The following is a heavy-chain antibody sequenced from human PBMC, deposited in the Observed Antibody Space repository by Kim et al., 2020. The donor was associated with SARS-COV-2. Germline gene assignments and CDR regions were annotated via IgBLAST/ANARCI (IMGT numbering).Heavy chain of an antibody. Sequence: ASVKVSCKASGYTFTSYDINWVRLATGQGLEWMGWMNPNSGNTGYAQKFQGRVTMTRNTSISTAYMELSSLRSEDTAVYYCATPMVRGVIILYDAFDIWGQGTMVTVSS. CDR2: MNPNSGNT. V-gene: IGHV1-8*01. D-gene: IGHD3-10*01. J-gene: IGHJ3*02. CDR1: GYTFTSYD. CDR3: ATPMVRGVIILYDAFDI.